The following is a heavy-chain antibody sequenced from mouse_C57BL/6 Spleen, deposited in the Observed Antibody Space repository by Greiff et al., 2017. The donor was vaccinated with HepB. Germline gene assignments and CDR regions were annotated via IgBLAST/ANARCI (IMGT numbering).Heavy chain of an antibody. V-gene: IGHV5-17*01. CDR3: ARGKNWPWFAY. CDR1: GFTFSDYG. J-gene: IGHJ3*01. Sequence: EVKLVESGGGLVKPGGSLKLSCAASGFTFSDYGMHWVRQAPEKGLEWVAYISSGSSTIYYADTVKGRFTISRDNAKNTLFLQMTSLRSEDTAMYYCARGKNWPWFAYWGQGTLVTVSA. CDR2: ISSGSSTI. D-gene: IGHD4-1*01.